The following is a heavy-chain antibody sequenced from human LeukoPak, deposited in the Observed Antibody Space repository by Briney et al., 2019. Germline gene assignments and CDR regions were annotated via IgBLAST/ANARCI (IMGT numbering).Heavy chain of an antibody. CDR3: AIRKYYDILTGYRKIPTSGFDP. D-gene: IGHD3-9*01. V-gene: IGHV4-39*01. Sequence: PSETLSLTCTVSDDSIRSNNYYWGWIRQPPGKGLEWIGSIYYSGRTYHNPSLKSRVTISVDTSKNQFSLKLSSVTAADTAVYYCAIRKYYDILTGYRKIPTSGFDPWGQGTLVTVSS. CDR1: DDSIRSNNYY. J-gene: IGHJ5*02. CDR2: IYYSGRT.